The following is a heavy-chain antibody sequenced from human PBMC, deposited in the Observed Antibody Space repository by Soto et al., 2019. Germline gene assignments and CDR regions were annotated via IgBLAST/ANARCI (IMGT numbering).Heavy chain of an antibody. D-gene: IGHD6-13*01. V-gene: IGHV3-30*18. CDR3: AKAPGIAAADY. CDR1: GFTFSSYG. J-gene: IGHJ4*02. Sequence: QVQLVESGGGVVQPGRSLRLSCAASGFTFSSYGMHWVRQAPCKGLEWVAVISYDGSNKYYADSVKGRFTISRDNSKNTLYLQMNSLRAEDTAVYYCAKAPGIAAADYWGQGTLVTVSS. CDR2: ISYDGSNK.